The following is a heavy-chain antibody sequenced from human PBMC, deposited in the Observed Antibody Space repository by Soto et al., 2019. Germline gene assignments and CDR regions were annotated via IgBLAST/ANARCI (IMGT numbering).Heavy chain of an antibody. CDR1: GFTFSSYG. J-gene: IGHJ4*02. D-gene: IGHD6-13*01. Sequence: QVQLVESGGGVVQPGRSLRLSCAASGFTFSSYGMHWVRQAPGKGLEWVAVIWYDGSNKYYADSVKGRFTISRDNSKNTLYLQMNSLRAEDTAVYYCARVGSSWCFDYLGQGTLVTVSS. CDR3: ARVGSSWCFDY. V-gene: IGHV3-33*01. CDR2: IWYDGSNK.